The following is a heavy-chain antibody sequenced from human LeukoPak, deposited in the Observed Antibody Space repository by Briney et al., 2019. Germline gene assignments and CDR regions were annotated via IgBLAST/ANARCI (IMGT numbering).Heavy chain of an antibody. CDR3: AREGPAMSSKIDY. D-gene: IGHD5-18*01. Sequence: ASVKVSCKASGNTFTSYYMHWVRQAPGQGLEWMGIINPSGGSTSYAQKFQGRVTMTRDMSTSTAYMELSSPRSEDTAVYYCAREGPAMSSKIDYWGQGTLVTVSS. CDR1: GNTFTSYY. V-gene: IGHV1-46*01. J-gene: IGHJ4*02. CDR2: INPSGGST.